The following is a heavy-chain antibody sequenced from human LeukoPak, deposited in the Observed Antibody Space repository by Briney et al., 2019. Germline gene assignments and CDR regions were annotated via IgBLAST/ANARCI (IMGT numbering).Heavy chain of an antibody. CDR3: ARQGGDWFDP. D-gene: IGHD1-26*01. CDR1: GGSISSYY. J-gene: IGHJ5*02. CDR2: IYYSGST. Sequence: SETLSLTCTVSGGSISSYYWSWIRQPPGKGLEWIGYIYYSGSTNYNPSLKSRVTISVDTSKNQFSLKLSSETAADTAVYYCARQGGDWFDPWGQGTLVTVSS. V-gene: IGHV4-59*08.